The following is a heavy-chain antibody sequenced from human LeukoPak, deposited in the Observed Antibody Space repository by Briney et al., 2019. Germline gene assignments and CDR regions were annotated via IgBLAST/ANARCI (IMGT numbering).Heavy chain of an antibody. CDR1: GFTFSGYS. Sequence: GGSLRLSCAASGFTFSGYSMNWVRQAPGKGLEWVSSITSRSNHIDYADSVKGRFTISRDNSKNTLFLQMNSLRAEDTAAYYCAKEVGMYGTPTLDFWGQGTLVTVSS. V-gene: IGHV3-21*04. CDR2: ITSRSNHI. J-gene: IGHJ4*02. D-gene: IGHD1/OR15-1a*01. CDR3: AKEVGMYGTPTLDF.